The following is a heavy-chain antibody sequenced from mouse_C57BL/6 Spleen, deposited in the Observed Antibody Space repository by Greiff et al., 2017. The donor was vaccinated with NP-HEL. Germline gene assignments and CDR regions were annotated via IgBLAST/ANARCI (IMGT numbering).Heavy chain of an antibody. CDR3: ARDDGYYSPFAY. CDR1: GYAFSSSW. J-gene: IGHJ3*01. CDR2: IYPGDGDT. D-gene: IGHD2-3*01. V-gene: IGHV1-82*01. Sequence: QVQLKESGPELVKPGASVKISCKASGYAFSSSWMNWVKQRPGKGLEWIGRIYPGDGDTNYNGKFKGKATLTADKSSSTAYMQLSSLTSEDSAVYFCARDDGYYSPFAYWGQGTLVTVSA.